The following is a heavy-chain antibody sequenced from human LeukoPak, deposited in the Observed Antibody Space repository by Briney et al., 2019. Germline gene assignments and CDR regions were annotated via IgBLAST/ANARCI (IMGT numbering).Heavy chain of an antibody. CDR1: GFTFSSYS. V-gene: IGHV3-21*01. CDR2: ISSSSSYI. D-gene: IGHD3-10*01. CDR3: ARYGSGSFSFDY. J-gene: IGHJ4*02. Sequence: PGGSLRLSCAAPGFTFSSYSMNWVRQAPGKGLEWVSSISSSSSYIYYADSVKGRFTISRDNAKNSLYLQMNSLRAEDTAVYYCARYGSGSFSFDYWGQGTLVTVSS.